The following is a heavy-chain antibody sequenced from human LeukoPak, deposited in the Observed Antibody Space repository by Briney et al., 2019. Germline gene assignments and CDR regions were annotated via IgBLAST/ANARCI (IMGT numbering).Heavy chain of an antibody. CDR3: AKDGMDYYDSSGYYWYYFDY. Sequence: GGSLRLSCAASGFTFDDYAMHWVRQAPGKGLEWVSGISWNSGSIGYADSVKGRFTISRDNAKNSLYLQMNSLRAEDTASYYCAKDGMDYYDSSGYYWYYFDYWGQGTLVTVSS. CDR1: GFTFDDYA. V-gene: IGHV3-9*01. D-gene: IGHD3-22*01. J-gene: IGHJ4*02. CDR2: ISWNSGSI.